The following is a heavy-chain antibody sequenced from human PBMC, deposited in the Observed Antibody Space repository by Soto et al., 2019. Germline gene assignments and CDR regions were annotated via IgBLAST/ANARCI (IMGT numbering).Heavy chain of an antibody. CDR1: RYTFTSYA. CDR2: INAGNGNT. D-gene: IGHD2-2*01. CDR3: ARGRNLRDPDIVVVPAAKYYYYYYMDV. Sequence: ASVKVSCKASRYTFTSYAMHWVRQAPGQRLEWMGWINAGNGNTKYSQNFQGKVTITRDTSASTAYMELSSLRSEDTAVYYCARGRNLRDPDIVVVPAAKYYYYYYMDVWGKGTTVTVSS. J-gene: IGHJ6*03. V-gene: IGHV1-3*01.